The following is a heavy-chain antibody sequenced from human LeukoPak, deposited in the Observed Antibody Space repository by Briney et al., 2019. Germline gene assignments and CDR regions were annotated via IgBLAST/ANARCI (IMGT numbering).Heavy chain of an antibody. Sequence: GGSLRLSCAASGFTFSSYEMNWVRQAPGKGLEWVSYISSSGSTIYYADSVKGRFTISRDNAKNSLYLQMNSLRAEDTAVYYCVRGNNYYDSSGYYDFDYWGQGTLVTVSS. CDR2: ISSSGSTI. V-gene: IGHV3-48*03. D-gene: IGHD3-22*01. CDR1: GFTFSSYE. J-gene: IGHJ4*02. CDR3: VRGNNYYDSSGYYDFDY.